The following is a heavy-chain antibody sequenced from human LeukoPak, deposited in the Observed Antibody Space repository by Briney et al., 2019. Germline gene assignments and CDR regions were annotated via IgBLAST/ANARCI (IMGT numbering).Heavy chain of an antibody. CDR1: GYSISSGYY. D-gene: IGHD3-9*01. J-gene: IGHJ4*02. CDR3: ARLGGYYDMLTGYLAY. Sequence: SETLSLTCTVSGYSISSGYYWGWIRQPPGKGLGGIGSIYYSGSTYYNPSLKSRVTISVDTAKNQFSRQLGSLTAGDRAVYYCARLGGYYDMLTGYLAYWGQGTLVTVPS. CDR2: IYYSGST. V-gene: IGHV4-38-2*02.